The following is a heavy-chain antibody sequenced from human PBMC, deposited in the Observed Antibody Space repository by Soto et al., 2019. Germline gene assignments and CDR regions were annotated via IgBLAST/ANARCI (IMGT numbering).Heavy chain of an antibody. D-gene: IGHD3-10*01. V-gene: IGHV1-24*01. J-gene: IGHJ5*02. CDR3: ATSYPLVRGALKQYNWFDP. CDR2: FDPEDGET. CDR1: GYTLTELS. Sequence: ASVKVSCKVSGYTLTELSMHWVRQAPGKGLEWMGGFDPEDGETIYARKFQGRVTMTEDTSTDTAYMELSSLRSEDTAVYYCATSYPLVRGALKQYNWFDPWGQGTLVTVSS.